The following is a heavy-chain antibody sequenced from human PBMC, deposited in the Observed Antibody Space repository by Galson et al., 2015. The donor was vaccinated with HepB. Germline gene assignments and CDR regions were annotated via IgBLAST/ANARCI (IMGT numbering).Heavy chain of an antibody. CDR2: IIPILGTA. V-gene: IGHV1-69*10. D-gene: IGHD3-22*01. CDR1: GGTFSSYA. Sequence: SVKVSCKASGGTFSSYAISWVRQAPGQGLEWMGGIIPILGTANYAQKFQGRVTITADKSTSTAYMELSSLRSEDTAVYYCARVDYYDSSGYYNWFDPWGQGTLVTVSS. J-gene: IGHJ5*02. CDR3: ARVDYYDSSGYYNWFDP.